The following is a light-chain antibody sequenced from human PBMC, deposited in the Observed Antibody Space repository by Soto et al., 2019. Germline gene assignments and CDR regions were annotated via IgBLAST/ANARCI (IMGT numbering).Light chain of an antibody. V-gene: IGKV3-20*01. CDR3: QQYDTSPRP. CDR1: QSVSSND. Sequence: EVMLTHSPGTLSLSPGERVTLSCRGSQSVSSNDLAWYQQKSGQAPRLLIYGASNRATGSPDRFSGSGSGTDFTLTLRRLETEAFAVYYCQQYDTSPRPFGQGTKEEF. J-gene: IGKJ1*01. CDR2: GAS.